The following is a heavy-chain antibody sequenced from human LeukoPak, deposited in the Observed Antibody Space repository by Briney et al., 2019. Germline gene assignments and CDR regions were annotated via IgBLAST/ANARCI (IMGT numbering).Heavy chain of an antibody. CDR3: ASPAMQIVARDDAFHI. D-gene: IGHD2-21*01. V-gene: IGHV4-31*03. Sequence: TLSLTCTVSGGSISSGGYYWTWIRQHPGKGLEWIGYIYYTGRTEYNPSLKSRVTILLDMSKNQFSLRLSSVTAADTAVYYCASPAMQIVARDDAFHIWGPGTMVTVSS. CDR2: IYYTGRT. J-gene: IGHJ3*02. CDR1: GGSISSGGYY.